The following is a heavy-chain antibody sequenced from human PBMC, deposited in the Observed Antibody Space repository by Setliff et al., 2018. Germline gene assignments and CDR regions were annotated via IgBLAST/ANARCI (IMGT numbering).Heavy chain of an antibody. V-gene: IGHV4-39*07. CDR3: ARDRVTTLENYYYCYGMDV. CDR2: IYYSGST. J-gene: IGHJ6*02. D-gene: IGHD4-17*01. Sequence: PSETLSLTCTVSGGSISSSSYYWGWIRQPPGKGLEWIGSIYYSGSTYYNPSLKSRVTISVDTSKNQFSLKLSSVTAADTAVYYCARDRVTTLENYYYCYGMDVWGQGTTVTVSS. CDR1: GGSISSSSYY.